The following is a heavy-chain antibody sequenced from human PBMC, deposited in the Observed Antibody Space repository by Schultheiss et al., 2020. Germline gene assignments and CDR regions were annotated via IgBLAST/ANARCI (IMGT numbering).Heavy chain of an antibody. J-gene: IGHJ3*02. CDR1: GFTFSSYA. D-gene: IGHD6-19*01. CDR2: ISSSSSYI. Sequence: GGSLRLSCAASGFTFSSYAMSWVRQAPGKGLEWVSSISSSSSYIYYADSVKGRFTISRDNAKNSLYLQMNSLRAEDTAVYYCARDDVAVAGNGAFDIWGQGTMVTVSS. V-gene: IGHV3-21*01. CDR3: ARDDVAVAGNGAFDI.